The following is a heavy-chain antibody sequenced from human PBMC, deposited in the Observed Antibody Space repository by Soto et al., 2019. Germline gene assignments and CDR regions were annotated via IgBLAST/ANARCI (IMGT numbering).Heavy chain of an antibody. CDR3: ARDLRQQRVPHDAFDI. Sequence: QVQLVQSGAEVKKPGASVRVSCKASGYTFTNHGFTWVRQAPGQGLEWMGWITPYNGNTRYPQKRQGRVTMTIDTYTSTTYMELRSVSSDDTAVYYCARDLRQQRVPHDAFDIWGQGTMVTVSS. V-gene: IGHV1-18*01. J-gene: IGHJ3*02. D-gene: IGHD1-1*01. CDR1: GYTFTNHG. CDR2: ITPYNGNT.